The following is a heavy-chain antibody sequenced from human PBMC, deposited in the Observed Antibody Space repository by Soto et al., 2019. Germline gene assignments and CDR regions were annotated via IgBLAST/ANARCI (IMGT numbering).Heavy chain of an antibody. V-gene: IGHV3-53*01. Sequence: PGGSLRLSCAASGFTVSSNYMSWVRQAPGKGLEWVSVIYSGGSTYYADSVKDRFTISRDNSKNTLYLQMNGLRADDTAVYYRARGGSRRLQLLFVFDSWGQGTLVTVSS. D-gene: IGHD1-1*01. J-gene: IGHJ4*02. CDR1: GFTVSSNY. CDR3: ARGGSRRLQLLFVFDS. CDR2: IYSGGST.